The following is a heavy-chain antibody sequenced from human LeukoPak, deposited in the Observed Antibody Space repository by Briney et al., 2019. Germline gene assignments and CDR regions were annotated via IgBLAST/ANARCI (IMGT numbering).Heavy chain of an antibody. D-gene: IGHD3-10*01. V-gene: IGHV3-30-3*01. CDR2: MSYDGSNK. Sequence: GRSLRLSCAASGFTFITYAVHWVRQALGEGLEWVAVMSYDGSNKYYSDSVKGRFTISRDNSRNTLYLQISSLRAEDTAVYYCAREGSFGELLPFDYWGQGTLVTVSS. J-gene: IGHJ4*02. CDR1: GFTFITYA. CDR3: AREGSFGELLPFDY.